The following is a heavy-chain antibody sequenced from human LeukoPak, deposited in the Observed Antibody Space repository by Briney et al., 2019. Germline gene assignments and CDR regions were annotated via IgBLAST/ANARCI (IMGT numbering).Heavy chain of an antibody. CDR3: ARYLYPDY. CDR2: IYSGGST. Sequence: QAGGSLRLSCAASGFTVSSNYMSWVRQAPGKGLEWVSVIYSGGSTYYADSVKGRFTISRDNSKNTLSLQMNSLRAEDTAVYYCARYLYPDYWGQETLVTVSS. D-gene: IGHD3-16*01. J-gene: IGHJ4*02. V-gene: IGHV3-53*01. CDR1: GFTVSSNY.